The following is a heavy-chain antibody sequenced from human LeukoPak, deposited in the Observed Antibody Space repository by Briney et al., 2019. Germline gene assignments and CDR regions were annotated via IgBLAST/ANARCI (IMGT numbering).Heavy chain of an antibody. V-gene: IGHV3-23*01. CDR3: APRRETYSFFDY. CDR1: GSTFTNYA. J-gene: IGHJ4*02. D-gene: IGHD5-24*01. CDR2: ISVSGGGT. Sequence: GGSLRLSCAASGSTFTNYAMNLVRQAPGKGLEWVSGISVSGGGTYYADSVKGRFTISRDNSKNTLYLQMNSLRAEDTAVYYCAPRRETYSFFDYWGQGTLVTVSS.